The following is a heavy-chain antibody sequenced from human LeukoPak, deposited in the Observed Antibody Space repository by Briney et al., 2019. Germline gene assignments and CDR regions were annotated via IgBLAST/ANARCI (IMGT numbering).Heavy chain of an antibody. J-gene: IGHJ4*02. CDR3: ARDLWGGNYFDY. Sequence: SETLSLTCTVSGGSISSYYWSWIRQPPGKGLEWIGYIYYSGSTNYNPSLKSRVTIPVDTSKNQFSLKLSSVTAADTAVYYCARDLWGGNYFDYWGQGTLVTVSS. CDR1: GGSISSYY. CDR2: IYYSGST. D-gene: IGHD3-16*01. V-gene: IGHV4-59*01.